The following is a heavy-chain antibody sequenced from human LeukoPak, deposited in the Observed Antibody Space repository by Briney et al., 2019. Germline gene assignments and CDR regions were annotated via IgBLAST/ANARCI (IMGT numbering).Heavy chain of an antibody. CDR2: IYSGGDT. V-gene: IGHV3-53*01. J-gene: IGHJ5*02. CDR3: ARYSSPVGNCFDP. Sequence: GESLRLSCAASGFTVSGNYMSWVRQAPGKGLEWISLIYSGGDTYYPASVRGRFTISRDNAKNSLYLQMNSLRAEDTAVYYCARYSSPVGNCFDPWGQGTLVTVSS. D-gene: IGHD4-11*01. CDR1: GFTVSGNY.